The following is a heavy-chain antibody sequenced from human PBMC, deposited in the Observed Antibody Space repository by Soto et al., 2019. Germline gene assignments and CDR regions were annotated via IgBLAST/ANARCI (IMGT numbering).Heavy chain of an antibody. CDR3: ARGRYGDY. Sequence: QVHLVQSGAEVKKPGASVKVSCKASGYTFTSYGITWVRQAPGQGLEWMGWISAHHGNTDYAQKRESSISVTRDTSTSTAYMEMRGLRSDDTAVYYCARGRYGDYWGLGALVTVSS. V-gene: IGHV1-18*01. J-gene: IGHJ4*02. D-gene: IGHD1-1*01. CDR2: ISAHHGNT. CDR1: GYTFTSYG.